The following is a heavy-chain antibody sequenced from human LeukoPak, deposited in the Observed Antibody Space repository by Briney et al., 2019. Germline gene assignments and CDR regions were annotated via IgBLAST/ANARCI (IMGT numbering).Heavy chain of an antibody. CDR1: GFTFTSYA. CDR3: VKDQIDYDSGGYWWYLSATFDY. V-gene: IGHV3-23*01. D-gene: IGHD3-22*01. CDR2: ISSSGSST. J-gene: IGHJ4*02. Sequence: QPGGSLRLSCAASGFTFTSYAMSWVRQAPGKGLEWVSAISSSGSSTHYADSVKGRFTISRDNSKNTLYLQMNSLRAEDTAVYYCVKDQIDYDSGGYWWYLSATFDYWGQGTLVTVSS.